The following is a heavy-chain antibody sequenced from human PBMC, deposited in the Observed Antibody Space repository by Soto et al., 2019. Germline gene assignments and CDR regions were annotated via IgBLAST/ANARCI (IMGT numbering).Heavy chain of an antibody. CDR3: ARGEVVPAAVGSFFDC. CDR1: GFTFNSYA. J-gene: IGHJ4*02. Sequence: EVRLVESGGGLVKPGGSLRLSCATSGFTFNSYAMSWVRQTPGKGLEWVSGLSGSGDTAYYADSVRGRFTISRDNSKNTLYLQMNSLRVEDTAVYFCARGEVVPAAVGSFFDCWGQGTLVTVSS. V-gene: IGHV3-23*04. CDR2: LSGSGDTA. D-gene: IGHD2-2*01.